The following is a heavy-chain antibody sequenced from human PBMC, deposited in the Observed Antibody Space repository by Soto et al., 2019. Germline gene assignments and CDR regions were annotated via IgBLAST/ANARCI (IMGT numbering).Heavy chain of an antibody. CDR1: GFTFSSYG. D-gene: IGHD3-10*01. Sequence: QVQLVESGGGVVQPGRSLRLSCAASGFTFSSYGMQWVRQAPGKGLEWVAVIWYDGSNKYYADSVKGRFTISRDNSKNTLYLQMNSLRAEDTAVYYCARPMVRGDLYYYYYGMDVWGQGTTVTVSS. J-gene: IGHJ6*02. CDR2: IWYDGSNK. CDR3: ARPMVRGDLYYYYYGMDV. V-gene: IGHV3-33*01.